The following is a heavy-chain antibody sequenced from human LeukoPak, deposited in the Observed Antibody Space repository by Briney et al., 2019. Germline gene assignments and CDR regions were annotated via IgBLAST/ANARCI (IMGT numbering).Heavy chain of an antibody. J-gene: IGHJ1*01. D-gene: IGHD2-21*02. Sequence: PGRSLRLSCAASGFTFSSYGMHWVRQAPGKGLEWVAVIWYDGSNKYYADSVKGRFTISRDNSKNTLYLQMNSLRAEDTAVYYCARDSRNDFDFQHWGQGTLVTVPS. CDR1: GFTFSSYG. CDR2: IWYDGSNK. CDR3: ARDSRNDFDFQH. V-gene: IGHV3-33*01.